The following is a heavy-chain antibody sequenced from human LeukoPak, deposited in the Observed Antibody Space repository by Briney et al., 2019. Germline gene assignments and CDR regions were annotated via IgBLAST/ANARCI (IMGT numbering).Heavy chain of an antibody. D-gene: IGHD1-26*01. CDR1: GFTFSSNA. J-gene: IGHJ4*02. CDR3: ARGVRSYSHFDY. CDR2: ISSDGGTT. Sequence: GGSLRLSCAASGFTFSSNAMHWVRQAPGKGLEYVSSISSDGGTTYYANSVKGRFTISRDNSKNMLFLQMGSLRAEDMAVYYCARGVRSYSHFDYWGQGILVTVSS. V-gene: IGHV3-64*01.